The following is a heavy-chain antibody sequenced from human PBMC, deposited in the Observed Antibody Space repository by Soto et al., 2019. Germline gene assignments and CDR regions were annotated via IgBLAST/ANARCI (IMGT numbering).Heavy chain of an antibody. V-gene: IGHV1-18*01. Sequence: QVQLVQSGTEVKKPGASVKVSCKASGYTFTRFGINWVRQAPGQGLEWMGRISGHNGNTHSAQNFQGRVTVTTDTSTSTAFMELRSLRSDDPAVYYCASDVGAGGQLVGGFDYWGQGTLVTVSS. CDR3: ASDVGAGGQLVGGFDY. CDR1: GYTFTRFG. D-gene: IGHD6-6*01. CDR2: ISGHNGNT. J-gene: IGHJ4*02.